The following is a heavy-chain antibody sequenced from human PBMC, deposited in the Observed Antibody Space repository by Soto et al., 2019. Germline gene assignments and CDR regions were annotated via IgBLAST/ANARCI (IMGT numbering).Heavy chain of an antibody. CDR1: GGSISSGDYY. CDR3: ARVTEAWLLPDY. Sequence: KPSETLSLTCTVSGGSISSGDYYWSWIRQPPGKGLEWIGYIYYSGSTYYNPSLKSRVTISVDTSKNQFSLKLSSVTAADTAVYYCARVTEAWLLPDYWGQGTLVTVSS. CDR2: IYYSGST. V-gene: IGHV4-30-4*01. D-gene: IGHD3-22*01. J-gene: IGHJ4*02.